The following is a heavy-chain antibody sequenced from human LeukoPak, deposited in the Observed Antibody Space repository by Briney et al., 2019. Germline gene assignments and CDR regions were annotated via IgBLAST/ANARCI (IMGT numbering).Heavy chain of an antibody. D-gene: IGHD1-14*01. CDR3: AKDFVRYNIQFDY. Sequence: GGSLRLSCAASGLSFGFYAMSWIRQAPGKGLEWVSSISGGGAGTYYADSVRGRFTISRDNSKNTLYLQMDSLRAEDTALYYCAKDFVRYNIQFDYWGQGALVTVSS. J-gene: IGHJ4*02. CDR1: GLSFGFYA. CDR2: ISGGGAGT. V-gene: IGHV3-23*01.